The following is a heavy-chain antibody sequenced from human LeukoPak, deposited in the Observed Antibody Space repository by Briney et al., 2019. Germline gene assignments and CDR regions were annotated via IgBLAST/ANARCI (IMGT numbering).Heavy chain of an antibody. D-gene: IGHD2-21*01. V-gene: IGHV1-8*01. Sequence: ASVKVYCKASGYTFTSYDINWVRQATGQGLEWMGWMNPNSGNTGYAQKFQGRVTMTRNTSISTAYMELSSLRSEDTAVYYCARSVVARRRSGMDGWGQGTTVTVSS. J-gene: IGHJ6*02. CDR2: MNPNSGNT. CDR1: GYTFTSYD. CDR3: ARSVVARRRSGMDG.